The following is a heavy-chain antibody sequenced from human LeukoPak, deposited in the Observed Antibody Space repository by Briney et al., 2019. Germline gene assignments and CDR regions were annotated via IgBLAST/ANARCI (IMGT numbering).Heavy chain of an antibody. V-gene: IGHV3-30-3*01. J-gene: IGHJ3*02. D-gene: IGHD3-22*01. CDR3: ANSSPYYDSSGYYSRFWSGAFDI. Sequence: SGGSLRLSCAASGFTFSSYAMHWVRQAPGKGLEWVAVISYDGSNKYYADSVKGRFTISRDNSKNTLYLQMNSLRAEDTAVYYCANSSPYYDSSGYYSRFWSGAFDIWGQGTMVTVSS. CDR2: ISYDGSNK. CDR1: GFTFSSYA.